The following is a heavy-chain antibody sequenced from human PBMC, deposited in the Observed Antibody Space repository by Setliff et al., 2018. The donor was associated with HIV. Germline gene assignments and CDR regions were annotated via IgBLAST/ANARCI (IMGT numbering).Heavy chain of an antibody. Sequence: SSETLSLTCTVSGGSMRSRSDYWGWIRQAPGKGLEWIVIFYYGGSTYYNPSLKSRVTISVDTSKNQFPLKLSSVTAADTAVYYCARKSISSGYDYSEDWGQGTLVTVSS. CDR3: ARKSISSGYDYSED. V-gene: IGHV4-39*01. CDR1: GGSMRSRSDY. J-gene: IGHJ4*02. D-gene: IGHD5-12*01. CDR2: FYYGGST.